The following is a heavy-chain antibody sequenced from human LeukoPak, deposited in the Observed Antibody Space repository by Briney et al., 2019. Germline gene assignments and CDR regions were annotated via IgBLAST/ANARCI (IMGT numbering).Heavy chain of an antibody. D-gene: IGHD2-2*01. CDR2: ISGGGGST. J-gene: IGHJ4*02. Sequence: PGGSLILTCAASGFTFSSYGMSWVRQAPGKGLEWVSGISGGGGSTYYADSVKGRFTISRDNSKNTLYLQMNSLRAEDTAVYYCAKDSRAPATAINWGQRTLVTVSS. V-gene: IGHV3-23*01. CDR3: AKDSRAPATAIN. CDR1: GFTFSSYG.